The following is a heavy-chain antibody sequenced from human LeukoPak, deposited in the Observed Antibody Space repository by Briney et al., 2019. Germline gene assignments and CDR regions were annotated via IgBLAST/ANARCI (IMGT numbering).Heavy chain of an antibody. D-gene: IGHD5-18*01. CDR2: IYYSGST. J-gene: IGHJ6*03. Sequence: SETLSLTCTVSGGSISNYHWSWIRQPPGKGLEWIGYIYYSGSTNYNPSLKSRISISVDTSKNQFSLKLSSVTAADTAVYYCARTTEGGYTYNYFYYYYMDVGGKGTTVTISS. CDR1: GGSISNYH. V-gene: IGHV4-59*01. CDR3: ARTTEGGYTYNYFYYYYMDV.